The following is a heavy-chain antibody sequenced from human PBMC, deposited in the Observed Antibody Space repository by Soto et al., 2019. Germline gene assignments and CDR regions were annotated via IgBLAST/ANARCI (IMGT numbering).Heavy chain of an antibody. CDR3: ARLEGYYLGFDY. D-gene: IGHD3-10*01. Sequence: QLQLQESGPGLVKPSETLSLTCTVSGGSVSSSSYYWGWIRQPPGKGLEWIWTISYSGSTYYNPSLKSRGTIAVDTSKNHVSLRLTSVPAADTAVYYCARLEGYYLGFDYWGRGSLVTVSS. CDR2: ISYSGST. CDR1: GGSVSSSSYY. J-gene: IGHJ4*02. V-gene: IGHV4-39*02.